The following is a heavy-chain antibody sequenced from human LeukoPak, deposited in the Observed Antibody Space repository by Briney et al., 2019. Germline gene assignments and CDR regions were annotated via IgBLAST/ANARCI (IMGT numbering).Heavy chain of an antibody. V-gene: IGHV3-48*01. Sequence: GGSLRLSCVASGFTFSRYSMNWVRQAPGKGLEWVSYISSSSSTIYYADSVKGRFTISRDNAKNSLYLQMNSLRAEDTAVYYCARLWFGELLMEYYYYGMDVWGQGTTVTVSS. CDR3: ARLWFGELLMEYYYYGMDV. CDR1: GFTFSRYS. CDR2: ISSSSSTI. J-gene: IGHJ6*02. D-gene: IGHD3-10*01.